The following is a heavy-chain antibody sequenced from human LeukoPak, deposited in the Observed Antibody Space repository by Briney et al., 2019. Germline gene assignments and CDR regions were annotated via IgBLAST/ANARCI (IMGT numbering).Heavy chain of an antibody. CDR3: ARLYDILTGAFDY. CDR2: ISSSSYI. CDR1: GFTFTSYS. V-gene: IGHV3-21*01. D-gene: IGHD3-9*01. J-gene: IGHJ4*02. Sequence: GGSLRLSCAASGFTFTSYSMNWVRQAPGEGLEWVSSISSSSYIYYTDSVKGRFTISRDNAKNSLYLQMSSPRAEDTAIYYCARLYDILTGAFDYWGQGTLVTVSS.